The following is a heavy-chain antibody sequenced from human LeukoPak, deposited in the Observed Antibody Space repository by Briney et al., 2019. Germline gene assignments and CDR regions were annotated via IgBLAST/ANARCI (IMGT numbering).Heavy chain of an antibody. D-gene: IGHD3-10*01. J-gene: IGHJ1*01. CDR2: IYTTGST. Sequence: SETLSLTCTVSGGSISNYYWAWIRQPAGKGLEWIGRIYTTGSTNYNPSLKSRVTISVDTSKNQFSLKLSSVTAADTAVYYCAGFGSVAEYFQHWGQGTLVTVSS. CDR3: AGFGSVAEYFQH. V-gene: IGHV4-4*07. CDR1: GGSISNYY.